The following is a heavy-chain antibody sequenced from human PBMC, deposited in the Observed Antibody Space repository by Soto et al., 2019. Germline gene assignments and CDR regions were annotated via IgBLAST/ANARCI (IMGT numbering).Heavy chain of an antibody. CDR3: ARGFRNGFNV. CDR1: GFTFSGYC. CDR2: ISGPSIYI. J-gene: IGHJ6*02. V-gene: IGHV3-21*01. D-gene: IGHD2-8*01. Sequence: EVQLVESGGGLVKPGGSLRLSCVASGFTFSGYCINWVRQAPGKGLEWVSYISGPSIYIYYADSVKGRFTISRDNAKSAVYLQMNSLRAEDTAVYYCARGFRNGFNVWGQGTTVSVSS.